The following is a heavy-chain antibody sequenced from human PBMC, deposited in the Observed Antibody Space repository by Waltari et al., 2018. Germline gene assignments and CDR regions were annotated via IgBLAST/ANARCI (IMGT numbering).Heavy chain of an antibody. V-gene: IGHV4-34*01. CDR3: ARGLGEDTAMVTGY. J-gene: IGHJ4*02. D-gene: IGHD5-18*01. Sequence: QVQLQQWGAGLLKPSETLSLTCAVYGGSFSGYYWSWIRQPPWKGLEWIGEINHSGSTNYNPSLNSRVTISVDTSKNHFSLKLSSVTAADTAVYYCARGLGEDTAMVTGYWGQGTLVTVSS. CDR2: INHSGST. CDR1: GGSFSGYY.